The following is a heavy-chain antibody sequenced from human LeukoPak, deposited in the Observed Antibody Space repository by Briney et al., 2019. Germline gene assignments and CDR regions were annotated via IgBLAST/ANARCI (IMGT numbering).Heavy chain of an antibody. CDR3: ARGYCSGGSCYYSAFDY. CDR1: GYSFTSYW. J-gene: IGHJ4*02. Sequence: GESLKISCKGSGYSFTSYWIGWVRQMPGKGLEWVGIIYPGDSDTRYSPSFQGQVTISADKSISTAYLQWSSLKASDTAMYYCARGYCSGGSCYYSAFDYWGQGTLVTVSS. D-gene: IGHD2-15*01. V-gene: IGHV5-51*01. CDR2: IYPGDSDT.